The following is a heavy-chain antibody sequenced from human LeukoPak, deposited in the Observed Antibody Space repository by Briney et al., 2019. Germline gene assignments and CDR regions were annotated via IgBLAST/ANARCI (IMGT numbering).Heavy chain of an antibody. V-gene: IGHV4-30-4*01. CDR1: GGSINSGDYY. D-gene: IGHD3-22*01. CDR3: AAGGHYYDSSGKNALDS. J-gene: IGHJ4*02. Sequence: SETLSLTCTVSGGSINSGDYYWSWLRQPPGKGLEWIGYFYYSDSTYYHPSLKSRVTISVGTSKNQFSLRLSSVTAADTAVYYCAAGGHYYDSSGKNALDSWGQGTLVTVSS. CDR2: FYYSDST.